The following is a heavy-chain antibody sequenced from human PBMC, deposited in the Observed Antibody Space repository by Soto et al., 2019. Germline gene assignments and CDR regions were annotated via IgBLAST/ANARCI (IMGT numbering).Heavy chain of an antibody. J-gene: IGHJ5*02. CDR3: AREREQWLVGWWFDP. CDR2: IYTSGST. V-gene: IGHV4-4*07. CDR1: GGSISSYY. Sequence: QVQLQESGPGLVKPSETLSLTCTVSGGSISSYYWSWIRQPAGKGLEWIGRIYTSGSTNYNPSLKSRVTMSVDTSKNQFSLKLSSVTAAGTAVYYCAREREQWLVGWWFDPWGQGTLVTVSS. D-gene: IGHD6-19*01.